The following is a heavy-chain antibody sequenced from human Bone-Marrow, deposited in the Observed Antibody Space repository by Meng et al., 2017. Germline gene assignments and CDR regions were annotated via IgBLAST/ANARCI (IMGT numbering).Heavy chain of an antibody. CDR3: ARGDYSSSPSF. D-gene: IGHD3-22*01. Sequence: LQWQESGPGLVKPSKTLSLTCTVSGGSISSYYWSWIRQPPGKGLEWIGYIYYSGSTNYNPSLKSRVTISVDTSKNQFSLQLNSVTPEDTAVYYCARGDYSSSPSFWGQGTLVTVSS. J-gene: IGHJ4*02. CDR2: IYYSGST. CDR1: GGSISSYY. V-gene: IGHV4-59*12.